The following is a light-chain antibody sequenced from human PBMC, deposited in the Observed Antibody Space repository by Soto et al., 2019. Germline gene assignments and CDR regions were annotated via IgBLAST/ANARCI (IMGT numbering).Light chain of an antibody. J-gene: IGKJ1*01. V-gene: IGKV1-12*01. CDR2: VTS. CDR3: QQCFWHWT. Sequence: DIQMTQSPSSVSASVGDRVTITCRASQDIRTWLAWYQQKPGKAPKPLIYVTSSLYSGVPSRFSGSGSGTEFTLSITSLQPDDFATYYCQQCFWHWTFGQGTKVDIK. CDR1: QDIRTW.